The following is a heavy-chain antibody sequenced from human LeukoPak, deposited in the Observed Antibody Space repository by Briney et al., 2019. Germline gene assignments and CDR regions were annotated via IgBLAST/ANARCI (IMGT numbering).Heavy chain of an antibody. J-gene: IGHJ6*03. CDR3: AKGTWRLCTNGVCYGYYYMDV. CDR2: IYHSGGT. CDR1: GDSITNDNW. D-gene: IGHD2-8*01. V-gene: IGHV4-4*02. Sequence: PSGTLSLTCTVSGDSITNDNWWSWVRQPPGKGLEWIGEIYHSGGTNYNPSLKSRVTISVDKSKNQFSLNVNSLTAADTAVYYCAKGTWRLCTNGVCYGYYYMDVWGKGTTVTVSS.